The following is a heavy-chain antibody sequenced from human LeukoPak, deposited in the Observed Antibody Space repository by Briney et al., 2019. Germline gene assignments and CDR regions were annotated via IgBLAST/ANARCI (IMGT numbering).Heavy chain of an antibody. J-gene: IGHJ4*02. Sequence: GGSLRLSCTASGFTFGDYAMSWVRQAPGKGLEWVGFIRSKAYGGTTEYAASVKGRFTISRDDSKSIAYLQMNSLKTEDTAVYYCTRVRQLVPFDYWGQGTLVTVSS. CDR1: GFTFGDYA. CDR2: IRSKAYGGTT. CDR3: TRVRQLVPFDY. D-gene: IGHD6-13*01. V-gene: IGHV3-49*04.